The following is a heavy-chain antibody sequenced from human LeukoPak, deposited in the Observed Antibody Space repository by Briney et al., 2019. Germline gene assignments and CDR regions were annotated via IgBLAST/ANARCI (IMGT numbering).Heavy chain of an antibody. CDR2: INPNSGGT. V-gene: IGHV1-2*02. CDR1: GYTFTGYY. CDR3: ARARYYYDSSGYYYGGTESYFDY. J-gene: IGHJ4*02. Sequence: ASVKVSCKASGYTFTGYYMHWVRQAPGQGLEWMGWINPNSGGTNYAQKFQGRVTMTRDTSISTAYMELSRLRSDDTAVYYCARARYYYDSSGYYYGGTESYFDYWGQGTLVTVSS. D-gene: IGHD3-22*01.